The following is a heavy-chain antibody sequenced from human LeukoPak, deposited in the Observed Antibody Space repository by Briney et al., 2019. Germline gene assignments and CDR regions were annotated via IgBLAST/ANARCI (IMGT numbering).Heavy chain of an antibody. D-gene: IGHD4-17*01. Sequence: PGGSLRLTCAASGFTFSSYAITWVRQAPGRGLEWVSVISDSGGSTYYADSVKGRFTISRDNSRNTLYLQMNSLRAADTAMYYCAKHTESFGDSVVDYWGQGTLVTVSS. CDR1: GFTFSSYA. CDR3: AKHTESFGDSVVDY. J-gene: IGHJ4*02. V-gene: IGHV3-23*01. CDR2: ISDSGGST.